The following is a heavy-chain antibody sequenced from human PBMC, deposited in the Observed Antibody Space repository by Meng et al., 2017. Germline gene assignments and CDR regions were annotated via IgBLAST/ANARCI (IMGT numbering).Heavy chain of an antibody. Sequence: GQLVQAGAEVKKPGASLKVSCNASAHTLSSDGFAWVRQAPGQGLEWMGWINAYNGYTDYAQKFLGRVTLTTDTSTNTGYMELRSLTSDDTAVYYCATRGNPYLDCWGQGTLVTVSS. J-gene: IGHJ4*02. CDR2: INAYNGYT. CDR1: AHTLSSDG. CDR3: ATRGNPYLDC. V-gene: IGHV1-18*01.